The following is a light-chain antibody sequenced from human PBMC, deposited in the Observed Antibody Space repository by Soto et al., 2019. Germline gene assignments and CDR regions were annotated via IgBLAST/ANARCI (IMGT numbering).Light chain of an antibody. CDR3: QQYDSYSSACT. CDR1: QSINNW. V-gene: IGKV1-5*03. Sequence: DIQMTQSPSTLSASVGDRVTITCRASQSINNWLAWYQQKPGKAPKALIYEASKLQSGVPSRFSGSGSGTEFTLTINSLQPDDFATYYCQQYDSYSSACTFGQGTKVEMK. CDR2: EAS. J-gene: IGKJ2*02.